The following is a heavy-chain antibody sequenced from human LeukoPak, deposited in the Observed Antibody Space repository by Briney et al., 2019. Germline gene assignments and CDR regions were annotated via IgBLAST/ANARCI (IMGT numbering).Heavy chain of an antibody. J-gene: IGHJ6*03. D-gene: IGHD3-3*01. CDR1: GGSISSYY. CDR3: ASSYYDFWSGYPNYYYMDV. CDR2: IYYSGST. Sequence: SETLSLTCTVSGGSISSYYWSWIRQPPGKGLEWIGYIYYSGSTNYNPSLKSRVTISVDTSKNQFSLKRSSVTAADTAVYYCASSYYDFWSGYPNYYYMDVWGKGTTVTVSS. V-gene: IGHV4-59*08.